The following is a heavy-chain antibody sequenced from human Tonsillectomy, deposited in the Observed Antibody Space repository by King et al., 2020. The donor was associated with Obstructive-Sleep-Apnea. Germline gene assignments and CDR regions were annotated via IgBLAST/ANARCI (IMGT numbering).Heavy chain of an antibody. CDR1: GFTFSSYT. CDR2: MSGPSGDT. D-gene: IGHD6-19*01. V-gene: IGHV3-23*04. J-gene: IGHJ4*02. CDR3: SKSIIEVAGSFDH. Sequence: VQLVESGGGLVQPGGSPRLSCAASGFTFSSYTMAWVRLAPGRGLEWVSAMSGPSGDTYYADSVKGRFTISRDNSENTLFLQMNSLRPEDTAVYYCSKSIIEVAGSFDHWGQGTLVTVSS.